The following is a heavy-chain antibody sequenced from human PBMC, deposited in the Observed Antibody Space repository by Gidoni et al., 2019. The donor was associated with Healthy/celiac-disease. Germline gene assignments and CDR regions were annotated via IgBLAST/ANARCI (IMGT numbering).Heavy chain of an antibody. CDR2: ISYDGSNK. CDR1: GFTFSSYG. V-gene: IGHV3-30*18. CDR3: AKDKDWVGYGGGENWFDP. Sequence: QVQLVESGGGVVQPGRSLRLSCAASGFTFSSYGMHWVRQAPGKGLEWVAVISYDGSNKYYADSVKGRFTISRDNSKNTLYLQMNSLRAEDTAVYYCAKDKDWVGYGGGENWFDPWGQGTLVTVSS. J-gene: IGHJ5*02. D-gene: IGHD4-17*01.